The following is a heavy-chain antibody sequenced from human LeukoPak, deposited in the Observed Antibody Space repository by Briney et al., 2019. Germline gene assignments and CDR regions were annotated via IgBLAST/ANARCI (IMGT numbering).Heavy chain of an antibody. V-gene: IGHV3-33*01. D-gene: IGHD5-12*01. CDR1: GFSFSGYG. CDR2: IWYDGSNK. J-gene: IGHJ4*02. CDR3: ARDPSGSLDD. Sequence: GRSLRLSCAASGFSFSGYGMHWVRQAPGKGLEWVAVIWYDGSNKYYADSVKGRFTISRDNSKNTLYPQMNSLRAEDTAVYYCARDPSGSLDDWGQGTLVTVSS.